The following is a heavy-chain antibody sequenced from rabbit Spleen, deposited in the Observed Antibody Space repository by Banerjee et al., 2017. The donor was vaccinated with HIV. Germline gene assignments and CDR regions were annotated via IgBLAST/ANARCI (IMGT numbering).Heavy chain of an antibody. CDR3: ARDGAGGSYFAL. D-gene: IGHD8-1*01. Sequence: QSLEESGGDLVKPEGSLTLTCTASGFSFSSSDYMCWVRQAPGKGLEWISCIAGSSSAFTYSATWAKGRFTCSKTSSTTVTLQMTSLTAADTATYFCARDGAGGSYFALWGQGTLVTVS. V-gene: IGHV1S40*01. J-gene: IGHJ3*01. CDR2: IAGSSSAFT. CDR1: GFSFSSSDY.